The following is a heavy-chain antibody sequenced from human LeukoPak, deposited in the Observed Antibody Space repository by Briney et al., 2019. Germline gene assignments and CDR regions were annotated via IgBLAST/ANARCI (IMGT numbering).Heavy chain of an antibody. D-gene: IGHD5-18*01. CDR2: INAGSDYI. CDR1: GFMFTGYS. V-gene: IGHV3-21*05. CDR3: ARSAGYSYGS. J-gene: IGHJ5*02. Sequence: PGGSLRLSCAASGFMFTGYSMTWVRQAPGKGLEWISYINAGSDYIYYADSVEGRFTISRDNAKNSVSLQMNSLRAEDTAMYYCARSAGYSYGSWGQGTLVTVSS.